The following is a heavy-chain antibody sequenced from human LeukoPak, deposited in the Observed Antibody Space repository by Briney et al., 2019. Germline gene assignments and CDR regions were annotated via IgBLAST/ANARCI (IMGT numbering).Heavy chain of an antibody. J-gene: IGHJ4*02. CDR3: ARDGSSFDY. Sequence: GGSLRLSCTASGFTFSNFWMSWVRQAPRKGLEWVANINKDESVRYYVDSVKGRFTISRDNAKESLYLQMNSLRAEDTAVYYCARDGSSFDYWGQGALVTVSS. CDR2: INKDESVR. CDR1: GFTFSNFW. V-gene: IGHV3-7*01. D-gene: IGHD1-1*01.